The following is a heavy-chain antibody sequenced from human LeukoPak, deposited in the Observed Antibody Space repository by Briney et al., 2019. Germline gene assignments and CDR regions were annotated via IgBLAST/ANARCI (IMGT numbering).Heavy chain of an antibody. CDR3: AGHWAGFRGVPQNWFDP. D-gene: IGHD3-10*01. V-gene: IGHV4-4*09. CDR2: IYTSGST. J-gene: IGHJ5*02. Sequence: PSETLSLTRTVSGGSISNYYWSWIRQPPGKGLEWIGYIYTSGSTNYNPSLKSRVTISVDTSKNQFSLKLSSVTAADTAGYYCAGHWAGFRGVPQNWFDPGGQGTLVTVSS. CDR1: GGSISNYY.